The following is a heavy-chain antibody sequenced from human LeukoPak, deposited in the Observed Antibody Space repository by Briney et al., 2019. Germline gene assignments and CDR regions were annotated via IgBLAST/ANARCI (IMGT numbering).Heavy chain of an antibody. CDR2: ISGSGGST. V-gene: IGHV3-23*01. CDR3: AKDRAGYSSSWYPKD. Sequence: GGSLRLSCAASEFTFSDYYMSWIRQAPGKGLEWVSAISGSGGSTYYADSVKGRFTISRDNSKNTLYLQMNSLRAEDTAVYYCAKDRAGYSSSWYPKDWGQGTLVTVSS. CDR1: EFTFSDYY. D-gene: IGHD6-13*01. J-gene: IGHJ4*02.